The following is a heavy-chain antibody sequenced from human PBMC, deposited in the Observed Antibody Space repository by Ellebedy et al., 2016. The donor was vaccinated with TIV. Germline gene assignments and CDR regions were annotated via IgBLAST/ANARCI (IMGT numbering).Heavy chain of an antibody. CDR3: AKDQVEGDGRWVFDS. D-gene: IGHD5-24*01. CDR2: MYGSGRGI. CDR1: GFTFSAFA. J-gene: IGHJ3*01. Sequence: GESLKISCGAFGFTFSAFAMGWVRQTPGKGLEWVSGMYGSGRGISYSDSVKGRFIISRDNSKNTLYLEMNSLRAEDTAIYYCAKDQVEGDGRWVFDSWGQGTVVTVSS. V-gene: IGHV3-23*01.